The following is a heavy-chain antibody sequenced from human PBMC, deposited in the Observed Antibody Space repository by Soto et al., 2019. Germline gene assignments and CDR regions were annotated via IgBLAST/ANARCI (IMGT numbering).Heavy chain of an antibody. CDR1: GYSFTDYG. V-gene: IGHV1-18*04. CDR2: ISAYSGNT. D-gene: IGHD3-3*01. Sequence: QVNLVQSGPEVKKPGASVRVSCRASGYSFTDYGVSWVRQAPGQGLEWMGWISAYSGNTHYAQKFQDRVTMTTDASTTTAYMELRRLTSDDTAVYYCARAATTFGVVTKIDFWGQGALVTVSS. J-gene: IGHJ4*02. CDR3: ARAATTFGVVTKIDF.